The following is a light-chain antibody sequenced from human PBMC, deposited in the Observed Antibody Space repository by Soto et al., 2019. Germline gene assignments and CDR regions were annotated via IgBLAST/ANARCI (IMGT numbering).Light chain of an antibody. Sequence: EIVLTQSPGTLSLSPGERVTLSCRASQSVTSDYLAWYQQKPGQAPSLLIYGASIRATGISDRFSGSGSGTDFTLNISRLEPEDFALYYCQQYGKSPMTFGQGTRLEIK. J-gene: IGKJ5*01. CDR2: GAS. CDR3: QQYGKSPMT. V-gene: IGKV3-20*01. CDR1: QSVTSDY.